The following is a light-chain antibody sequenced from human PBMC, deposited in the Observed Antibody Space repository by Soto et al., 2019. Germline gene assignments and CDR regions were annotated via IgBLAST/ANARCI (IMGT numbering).Light chain of an antibody. J-gene: IGKJ3*01. CDR1: QAISIF. CDR2: AAS. V-gene: IGKV1-39*01. Sequence: DIQMTQSPSSLSASVGDRVTITSRASQAISIFLNWYQQKPGKAPDLLIYAASTLQTGVPSRFSGNGSGTDFALTISSLRPEDFATYYCQQTYRLGVFSFGPGTKVDIK. CDR3: QQTYRLGVFS.